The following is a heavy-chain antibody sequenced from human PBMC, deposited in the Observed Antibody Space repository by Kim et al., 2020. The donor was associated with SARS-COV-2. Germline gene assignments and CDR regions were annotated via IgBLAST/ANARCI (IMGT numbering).Heavy chain of an antibody. CDR3: AIDWEGRGITPDY. V-gene: IGHV1-3*01. Sequence: ASVKVSCKASGYTFTSYAMHWLRQAPGQRLEWMGWINAGNGYTKYSQKVQGRLTITRDTSASTAYLELSSLTSKDTAVYYCAIDWEGRGITPDYWGQGTPVTVSS. D-gene: IGHD3-10*01. J-gene: IGHJ4*01. CDR1: GYTFTSYA. CDR2: INAGNGYT.